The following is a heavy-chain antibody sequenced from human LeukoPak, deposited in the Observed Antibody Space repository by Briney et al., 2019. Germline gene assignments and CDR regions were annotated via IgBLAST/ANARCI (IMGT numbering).Heavy chain of an antibody. D-gene: IGHD3-22*01. CDR2: IHCSGTT. V-gene: IGHV4-59*01. Sequence: PSETLSLTCTVSGGSITSYYWTWIRQPPGKGLEWIGYIHCSGTTNSNPSLRGRVTTSIDTSKNQFSLRLSSVIAADTAVYYCARWYYDSSGYRYFDYWGQGTLVTVSS. CDR3: ARWYYDSSGYRYFDY. CDR1: GGSITSYY. J-gene: IGHJ4*02.